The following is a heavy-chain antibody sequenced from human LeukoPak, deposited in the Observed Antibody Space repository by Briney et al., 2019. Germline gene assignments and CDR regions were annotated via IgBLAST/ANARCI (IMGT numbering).Heavy chain of an antibody. J-gene: IGHJ3*02. CDR1: GYTFTNYY. CDR3: AGGTTNTKGAFDM. CDR2: INPSGSST. V-gene: IGHV1-46*01. D-gene: IGHD2-8*01. Sequence: ASVKVSCKASGYTFTNYYIHWVRQAPGQGREWMGIINPSGSSTSYAQKFPGRVTMTRDTSTSTVYMELSSLRSEDPAVHYCAGGTTNTKGAFDMWGQGTMVTVSS.